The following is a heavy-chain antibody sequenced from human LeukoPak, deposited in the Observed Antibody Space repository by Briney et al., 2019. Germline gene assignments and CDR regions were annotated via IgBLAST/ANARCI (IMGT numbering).Heavy chain of an antibody. D-gene: IGHD2-2*01. CDR2: LKSKTDGGTT. Sequence: PGGYLRLSCAASGFTFSNAWMSWERQAPGQGLEWVGRLKSKTDGGTTDYAAPVKGRFTISRDDSKNTLYVQMNRRKTEDTAVYYCTTDTTTSCSSTSCYRFDYRGQGTLGTVSS. CDR1: GFTFSNAW. J-gene: IGHJ4*02. CDR3: TTDTTTSCSSTSCYRFDY. V-gene: IGHV3-15*01.